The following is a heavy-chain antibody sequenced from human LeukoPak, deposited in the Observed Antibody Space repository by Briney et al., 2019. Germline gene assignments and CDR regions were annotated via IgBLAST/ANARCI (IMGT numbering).Heavy chain of an antibody. J-gene: IGHJ5*02. CDR1: GDSISSYY. CDR2: IYYSGNT. D-gene: IGHD3-10*01. CDR3: ARQSLGPSRSGTSNIWFDP. Sequence: SETLSLTCTVSGDSISSYYWSWIRQPPGKGLEWVGFIYYSGNTTYNPSLKSLVTIAVDTPKDKFSLRLTPVTAAHTAVYYCARQSLGPSRSGTSNIWFDPWGQGTLVTVSS. V-gene: IGHV4-59*08.